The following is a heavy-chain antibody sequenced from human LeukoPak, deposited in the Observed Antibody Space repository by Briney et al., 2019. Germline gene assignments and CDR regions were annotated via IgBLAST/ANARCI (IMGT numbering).Heavy chain of an antibody. D-gene: IGHD2-2*01. Sequence: ASVKVSCKASGYTFTSYGISWVRLAPGQGLEWMGWISAYNGNTNYAQKLQGRVTMTTDTSTSTAYMELRSLRSDDTAVYYCARDVEYCSSTSCHNWFDPWGQGTLVTVSS. V-gene: IGHV1-18*01. J-gene: IGHJ5*02. CDR2: ISAYNGNT. CDR1: GYTFTSYG. CDR3: ARDVEYCSSTSCHNWFDP.